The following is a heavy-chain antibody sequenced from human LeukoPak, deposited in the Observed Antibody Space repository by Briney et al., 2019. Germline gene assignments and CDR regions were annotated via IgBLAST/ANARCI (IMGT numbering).Heavy chain of an antibody. CDR1: GGSFSGYY. D-gene: IGHD4-17*01. J-gene: IGHJ4*02. V-gene: IGHV4-34*01. Sequence: SETLSLTCAVYGGSFSGYYWSWIRQPPGKGLEWIGEINHSGSTNYNPSPKSRVTISVDTSKNQFSLKLSSVTAADTAVYYCARDLLGYGDPPGGYWGQGTLVTVSS. CDR3: ARDLLGYGDPPGGY. CDR2: INHSGST.